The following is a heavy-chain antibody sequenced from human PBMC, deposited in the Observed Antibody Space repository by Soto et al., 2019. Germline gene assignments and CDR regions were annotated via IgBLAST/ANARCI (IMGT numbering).Heavy chain of an antibody. CDR1: GYKFPDYW. CDR2: IYPADSDT. CDR3: VAYSGASGRHFDY. D-gene: IGHD6-6*01. Sequence: GESLKISCQGSGYKFPDYWIGWVRQMPGKGLEWMGMIYPADSDTRYSPSFQGQVTISADKSITTAYMQWSSLKASDTAMYFCVAYSGASGRHFDYWGQGALVTVSS. J-gene: IGHJ4*02. V-gene: IGHV5-51*01.